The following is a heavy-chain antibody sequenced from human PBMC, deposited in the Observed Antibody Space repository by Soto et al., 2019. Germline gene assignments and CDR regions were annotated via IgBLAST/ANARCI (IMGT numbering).Heavy chain of an antibody. CDR3: ARDGPYGSGKDYYYYGMDV. CDR1: GGSISRGGYY. V-gene: IGHV4-31*03. D-gene: IGHD3-10*01. Sequence: PSETLSLTCTVSGGSISRGGYYWSWIRQHPGKGLEWIGYIYYSGSTYYNPSLKSRVTISVDTSKNQFSLKLSSVTAAATAVYYCARDGPYGSGKDYYYYGMDVWGQGTTVTVSS. J-gene: IGHJ6*02. CDR2: IYYSGST.